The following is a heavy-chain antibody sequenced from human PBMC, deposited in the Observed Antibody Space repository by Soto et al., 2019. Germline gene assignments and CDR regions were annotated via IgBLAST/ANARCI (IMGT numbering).Heavy chain of an antibody. Sequence: SETLSLTCTVSGGSISSYYWSWIRQPPGKGLEWIGYIYYSGSTNYNPSLKSRVTISVDTSKNQFSLKLSSVTAADTAVYYCARGIVVVTAISYWFDPWGQVTLVTVSS. V-gene: IGHV4-59*01. CDR1: GGSISSYY. CDR3: ARGIVVVTAISYWFDP. J-gene: IGHJ5*02. CDR2: IYYSGST. D-gene: IGHD2-21*02.